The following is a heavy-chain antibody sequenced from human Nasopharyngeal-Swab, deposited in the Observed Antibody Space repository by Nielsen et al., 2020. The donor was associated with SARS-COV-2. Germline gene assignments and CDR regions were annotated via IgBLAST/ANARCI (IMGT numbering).Heavy chain of an antibody. CDR3: AKGGGSYYNAFDS. V-gene: IGHV3-9*01. Sequence: SLKISCAASGFTFGDFAMHWVRQAPGKGLEWVSGINGNSGEIGYAASVKGRFTISRDNAKSSLNLQMNSLTTDDTALYYCAKGGGSYYNAFDSWGQGTLVTVSS. CDR2: INGNSGEI. CDR1: GFTFGDFA. J-gene: IGHJ4*02. D-gene: IGHD3-10*01.